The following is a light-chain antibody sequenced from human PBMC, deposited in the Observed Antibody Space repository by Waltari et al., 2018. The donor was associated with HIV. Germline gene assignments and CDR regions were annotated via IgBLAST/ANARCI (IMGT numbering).Light chain of an antibody. V-gene: IGKV1-NL1*01. CDR2: GAF. Sequence: DIQMTQSPSSLSASIGDTVTIPCRASQDISNSVSWFQQQPGEVPKLLVHGAFILQRGVPSRFSVSGSGTNYTLTISGLQSDDFATYFCQQYYGVPLTFGGGTRVDI. CDR1: QDISNS. J-gene: IGKJ4*01. CDR3: QQYYGVPLT.